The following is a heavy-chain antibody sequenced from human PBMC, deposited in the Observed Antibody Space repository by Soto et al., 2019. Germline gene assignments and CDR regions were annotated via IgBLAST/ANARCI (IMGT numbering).Heavy chain of an antibody. V-gene: IGHV4-34*01. CDR1: GGSFREYY. Sequence: SETLSLTCAVNGGSFREYYWSWLRQPPGKGLEWIGEINQSGTTHYNPSLKRRINISIDTSKNQFSLNLTSVTAADTATYYCTRDIITVIGGEIYYYFGMDVWGQGTTVTVSS. D-gene: IGHD3-10*01. CDR3: TRDIITVIGGEIYYYFGMDV. CDR2: INQSGTT. J-gene: IGHJ6*02.